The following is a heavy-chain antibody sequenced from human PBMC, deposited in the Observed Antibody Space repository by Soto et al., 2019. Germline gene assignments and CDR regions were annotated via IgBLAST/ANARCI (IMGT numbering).Heavy chain of an antibody. D-gene: IGHD4-4*01. CDR1: RYTFISYD. CDR2: MNPKSGNT. J-gene: IGHJ4*02. Sequence: QVQLVQSGAEVQKPGASVKVSCKASRYTFISYDINWVRQATGQGLEWMGWMNPKSGNTGYAQTFKGRVTMTRNTSISTAYMELSSLRSEDTAVYYCARSPAWETTVSPYYLDYWVRGTLVTVSS. CDR3: ARSPAWETTVSPYYLDY. V-gene: IGHV1-8*01.